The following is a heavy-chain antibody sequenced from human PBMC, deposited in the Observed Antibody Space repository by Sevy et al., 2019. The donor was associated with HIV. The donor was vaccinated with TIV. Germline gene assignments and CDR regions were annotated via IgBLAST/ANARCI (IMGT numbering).Heavy chain of an antibody. Sequence: GGSLRLSCTASGFTFDDYAMSWFRQAPGKGLEWVAFITRNSYEAYGGTTEYPASVKGRFIISRDDSKSIAYLQMNSLKTEDTAVYYCSRGLATADTPEYYFDSWGQGTLVTVSS. D-gene: IGHD5-12*01. CDR1: GFTFDDYA. CDR3: SRGLATADTPEYYFDS. V-gene: IGHV3-49*03. CDR2: ITRNSYEAYGGTT. J-gene: IGHJ4*02.